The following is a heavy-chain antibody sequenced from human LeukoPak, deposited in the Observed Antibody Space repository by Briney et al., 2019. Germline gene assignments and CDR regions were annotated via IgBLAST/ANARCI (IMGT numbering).Heavy chain of an antibody. V-gene: IGHV4-4*07. CDR2: IYSSGST. J-gene: IGHJ3*02. D-gene: IGHD1-26*01. Sequence: SETLSLTCAVSADSSTTYYWSCIRQPAGKGLDWLGRIYSSGSTNYSPRRYRRVTISVDTSKKQFSLRLSSVTAADTAVYYCAGGILYSGVSVPGFDIWGQGKLVTVSS. CDR3: AGGILYSGVSVPGFDI. CDR1: ADSSTTYY.